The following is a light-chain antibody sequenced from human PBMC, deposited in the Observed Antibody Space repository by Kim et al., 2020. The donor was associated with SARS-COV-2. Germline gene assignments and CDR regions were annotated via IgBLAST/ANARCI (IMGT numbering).Light chain of an antibody. V-gene: IGLV1-44*01. Sequence: SVLTQPPSASGTPGQRVTISCSGSSSNIGGNTVNWYQQLPGTAPKLLIYSNHQRPSGVPDRFSGSKSGTSASLAISGLQSEDEADYYCAAWDDSLSGVLFGGGTQLTAL. CDR2: SNH. CDR1: SSNIGGNT. J-gene: IGLJ2*01. CDR3: AAWDDSLSGVL.